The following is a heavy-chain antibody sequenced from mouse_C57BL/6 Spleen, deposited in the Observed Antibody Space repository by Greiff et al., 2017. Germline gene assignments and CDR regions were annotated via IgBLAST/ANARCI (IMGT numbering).Heavy chain of an antibody. CDR3: VRDVPTDYAMDY. Sequence: VESGGGLVQPKGSLKLSCAASGFTFNTYAMHWVRQAPGKGLEWVARIRSKSSNYATYYADSVKDKFTISRDDSQSMLYLQMNNLKTEDTAMYDCVRDVPTDYAMDYWGQGTSVTVSS. CDR2: IRSKSSNYAT. J-gene: IGHJ4*01. D-gene: IGHD1-1*01. V-gene: IGHV10-3*01. CDR1: GFTFNTYA.